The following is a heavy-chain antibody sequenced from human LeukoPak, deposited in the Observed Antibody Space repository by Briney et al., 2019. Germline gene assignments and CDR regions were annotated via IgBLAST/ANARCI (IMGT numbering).Heavy chain of an antibody. J-gene: IGHJ4*02. CDR2: ISYDGSNK. Sequence: PGGSLRLSCAASGFTFSSYAMHWVRQAPGKGLEWVAVISYDGSNKYYADSVKGRFTISRDNSKNTLYLQMNSLRAEDTAVYYCARGGEGAALMYSSGWYPDYWGQGTLVTVSS. CDR3: ARGGEGAALMYSSGWYPDY. D-gene: IGHD6-19*01. V-gene: IGHV3-30*04. CDR1: GFTFSSYA.